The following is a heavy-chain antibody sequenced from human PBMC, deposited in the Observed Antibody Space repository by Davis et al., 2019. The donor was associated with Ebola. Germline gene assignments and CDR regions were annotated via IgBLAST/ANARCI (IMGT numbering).Heavy chain of an antibody. V-gene: IGHV4-30-4*07. CDR1: GAFVSSGGYS. CDR2: YYYTGST. D-gene: IGHD3-22*01. J-gene: IGHJ4*02. Sequence: SCAVSGAFVSSGGYSWIWIRQPPGKGLEWIGYYYYTGSTYYSPSLRSRVTISVDTSKNLFSLKLTSVTAADTAVYYCARGDSYYDPSGYYAGPEAPDHWGQGTLVSVSS. CDR3: ARGDSYYDPSGYYAGPEAPDH.